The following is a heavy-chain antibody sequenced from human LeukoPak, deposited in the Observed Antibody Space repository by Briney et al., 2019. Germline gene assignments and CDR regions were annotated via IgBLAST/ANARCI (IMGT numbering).Heavy chain of an antibody. Sequence: SETLSLTCAVYGGSFSGYYWSWIRQPPGKGLEWIGEINHSGSTNYNPSLKSRVSISVDTSKNQFFLKLNSVTAADTAVYYCARAPGAAIDWGQGTLVTVSS. CDR1: GGSFSGYY. J-gene: IGHJ4*02. CDR3: ARAPGAAID. V-gene: IGHV4-34*01. D-gene: IGHD2-2*01. CDR2: INHSGST.